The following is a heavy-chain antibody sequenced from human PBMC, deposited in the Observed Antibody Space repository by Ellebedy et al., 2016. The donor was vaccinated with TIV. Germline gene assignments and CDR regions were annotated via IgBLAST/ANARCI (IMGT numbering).Heavy chain of an antibody. Sequence: GESLKISCAASGFTFSSYAMHWVRRAPGEGLVWVARINPDGSYLNYADSVKGRFTLSRDNAKSTLSLQMSSLRAEDTAIYYCLRDNDHWSFDYWGQGSLVTVSS. CDR3: LRDNDHWSFDY. CDR1: GFTFSSYA. J-gene: IGHJ4*02. V-gene: IGHV3-74*01. D-gene: IGHD2-8*02. CDR2: INPDGSYL.